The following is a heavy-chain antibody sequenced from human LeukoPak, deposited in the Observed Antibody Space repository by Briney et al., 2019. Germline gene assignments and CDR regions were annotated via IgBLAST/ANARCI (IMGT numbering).Heavy chain of an antibody. D-gene: IGHD1-26*01. CDR1: GYTFTTYY. V-gene: IGHV1-46*01. CDR3: AGGSPGVTRYPPPSH. CDR2: INPSGGST. Sequence: ASVKVSCKASGYTFTTYYMHWVRQAPGQGLEWMGIINPSGGSTTYAQKFQGRVTMTRDTSTSTVYMELSSLRSEDTAVYYCAGGSPGVTRYPPPSHWGQGTLVTVSS. J-gene: IGHJ1*01.